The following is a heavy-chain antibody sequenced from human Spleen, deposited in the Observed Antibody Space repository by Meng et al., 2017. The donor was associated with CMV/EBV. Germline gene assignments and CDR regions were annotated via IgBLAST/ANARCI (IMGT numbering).Heavy chain of an antibody. V-gene: IGHV1-46*01. J-gene: IGHJ4*02. Sequence: FGYTFTSPFIHWVRQAPGQGLQWMGLINPSGGSTAYAQRVQGRVTMTRDTSTSTVYMEMSSLKSEDTAVYYCARGESSSWPPYFDFWGQGTLVTVSS. D-gene: IGHD6-19*01. CDR1: GYTFTSPF. CDR2: INPSGGST. CDR3: ARGESSSWPPYFDF.